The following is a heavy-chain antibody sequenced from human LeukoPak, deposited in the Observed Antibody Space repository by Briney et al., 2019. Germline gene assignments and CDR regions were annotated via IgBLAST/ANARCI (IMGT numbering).Heavy chain of an antibody. CDR3: ARSRNYYGSGSYYNSNFYYFDY. D-gene: IGHD3-10*01. Sequence: ASVKVSCEASGYTFTSYGISWVRQAPGQGLEWMGWISAYNGNTNYAQKLQGRVTMTTDTSTSTAYMELRSLRSDDTAVYYCARSRNYYGSGSYYNSNFYYFDYWGQGTLVTVSS. CDR2: ISAYNGNT. CDR1: GYTFTSYG. J-gene: IGHJ4*02. V-gene: IGHV1-18*01.